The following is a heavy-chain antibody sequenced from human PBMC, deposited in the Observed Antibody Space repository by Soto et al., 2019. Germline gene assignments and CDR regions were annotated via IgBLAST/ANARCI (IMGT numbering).Heavy chain of an antibody. CDR1: GGSISSSSYY. J-gene: IGHJ6*02. CDR2: IYYSGST. CDR3: ARLWVVLYGMDV. D-gene: IGHD6-19*01. V-gene: IGHV4-39*01. Sequence: QLQLQESGPGLVKPSETLSLTCTVSGGSISSSSYYWGWIRQPPGKGLEWIGSIYYSGSTYYNPSLKSRVTISVDTSKNQFSLKLSSVTAADTAAYYCARLWVVLYGMDVWGQGSTVTVSS.